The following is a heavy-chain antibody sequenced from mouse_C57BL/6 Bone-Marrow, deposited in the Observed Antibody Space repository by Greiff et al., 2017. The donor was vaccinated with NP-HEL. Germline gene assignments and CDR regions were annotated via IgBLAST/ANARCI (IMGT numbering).Heavy chain of an antibody. V-gene: IGHV5-9*01. CDR2: ISGGGGNT. D-gene: IGHD1-1*01. CDR1: GFTFSSYT. Sequence: EVQGVESGGGLVKPGGSLKLSCAASGFTFSSYTMSWVRQTPEKRLEWVATISGGGGNTYYPDSVKGRCTISRDNAKNTLYLQMSSLRSEDTALYYCARPNYDGSSYYFDYWGQGTTLTVSS. J-gene: IGHJ2*01. CDR3: ARPNYDGSSYYFDY.